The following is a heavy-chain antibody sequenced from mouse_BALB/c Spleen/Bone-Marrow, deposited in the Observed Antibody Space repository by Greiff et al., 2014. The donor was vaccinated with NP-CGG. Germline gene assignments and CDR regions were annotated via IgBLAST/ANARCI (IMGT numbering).Heavy chain of an antibody. CDR2: ISNGSSTI. J-gene: IGHJ4*01. CDR1: GFTFSSFG. V-gene: IGHV5-17*02. Sequence: EVNLVESGGGLVQPGGSRKLSCAASGFTFSSFGMHWVRQAPEKGLEWVAYISNGSSTIYYADTVKGRFTISRDNPKNTLFLQMTSLRSEDTAMYYCARKGAMITHYYAMDYRGQGTSVTVSS. CDR3: ARKGAMITHYYAMDY. D-gene: IGHD2-4*01.